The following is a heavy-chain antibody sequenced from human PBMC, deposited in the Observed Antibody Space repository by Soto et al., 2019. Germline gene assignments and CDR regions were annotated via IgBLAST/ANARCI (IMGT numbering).Heavy chain of an antibody. CDR1: GYTFNTYT. CDR3: AREPNYYDSSGSPWSGRPNYYYYGMDV. Sequence: ASVKVSCKASGYTFNTYTMHWVRQAPGQRLEWMGWINAGNGNTKYSQNFQGRVTITRDTSATTAHMELSSLRSEDTAVYYCAREPNYYDSSGSPWSGRPNYYYYGMDVWGQGTTVTVSS. CDR2: INAGNGNT. J-gene: IGHJ6*02. D-gene: IGHD3-22*01. V-gene: IGHV1-3*01.